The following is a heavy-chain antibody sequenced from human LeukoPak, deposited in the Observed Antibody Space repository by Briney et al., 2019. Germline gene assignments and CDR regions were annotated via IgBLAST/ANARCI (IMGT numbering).Heavy chain of an antibody. Sequence: SETLSLTCTVSGGSIGSDPWSWIRRAPGKKLEWIGNIFYSGSTNYNPSLKSRVTISIDTSKNQFSLRLSSVTAADTAVYHCARSAVAGTHTPFDYWGQGTLVTVSS. V-gene: IGHV4-59*12. CDR3: ARSAVAGTHTPFDY. D-gene: IGHD6-19*01. CDR1: GGSIGSDP. CDR2: IFYSGST. J-gene: IGHJ4*02.